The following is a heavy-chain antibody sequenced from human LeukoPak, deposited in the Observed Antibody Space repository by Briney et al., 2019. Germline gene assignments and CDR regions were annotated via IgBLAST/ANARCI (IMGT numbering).Heavy chain of an antibody. D-gene: IGHD2-2*02. J-gene: IGHJ5*02. V-gene: IGHV4-34*01. CDR3: ARPLRCSGNNCYMDNWFDP. CDR1: GGSFSGYY. CDR2: IDHSGST. Sequence: SETLSLTRAVYGGSFSGYYWIWIRPPPGKGLEWIVEIDHSGSTNYNPSLKSRVTISIDTSKNQFSLKLNSVSAADTAVYYCARPLRCSGNNCYMDNWFDPWGQGSLVTVSS.